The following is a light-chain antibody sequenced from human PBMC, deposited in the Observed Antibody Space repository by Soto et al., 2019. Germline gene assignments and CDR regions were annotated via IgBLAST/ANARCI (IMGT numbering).Light chain of an antibody. CDR3: QQYSTYPGT. Sequence: DIQMTQSPPSLSASVGDRVTITCRASQSISSYLNWYQQKPGKAPKLLIYAASSLQSGVPSRFSGSGSGTEFTLTISSLQPDDFATYYCQQYSTYPGTFGQGTKVDI. CDR2: AAS. V-gene: IGKV1-39*01. J-gene: IGKJ1*01. CDR1: QSISSY.